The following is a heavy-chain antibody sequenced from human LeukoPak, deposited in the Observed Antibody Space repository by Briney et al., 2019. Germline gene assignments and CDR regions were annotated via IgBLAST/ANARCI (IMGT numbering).Heavy chain of an antibody. Sequence: SSETLSLTCAVYGGPFSGYYWSWIRQPPGKGLEWIGEINHSGSTNYNPSLKSRVTISVDTSKNQFSLKLSSVTAADTAVYYCASRPLMDYWGQGTLVTVSS. CDR3: ASRPLMDY. J-gene: IGHJ4*02. CDR1: GGPFSGYY. V-gene: IGHV4-34*01. D-gene: IGHD3-9*01. CDR2: INHSGST.